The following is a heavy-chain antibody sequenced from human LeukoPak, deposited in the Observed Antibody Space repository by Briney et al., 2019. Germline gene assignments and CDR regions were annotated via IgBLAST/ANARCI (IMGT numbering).Heavy chain of an antibody. CDR1: GFTFDDYG. V-gene: IGHV3-23*01. CDR3: AKDRLSSGWPAPLDY. D-gene: IGHD6-19*01. Sequence: PGGSLRLSCAASGFTFDDYGMSWVRQAPGKGLEWVSAISGSGGSTYYADSVKGRFTISRDNSKNTLYLQMNSLRAEDTAVYYCAKDRLSSGWPAPLDYWGQGTLVTVSS. CDR2: ISGSGGST. J-gene: IGHJ4*02.